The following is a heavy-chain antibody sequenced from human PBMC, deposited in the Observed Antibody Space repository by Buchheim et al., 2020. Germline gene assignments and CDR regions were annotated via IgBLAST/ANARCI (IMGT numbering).Heavy chain of an antibody. Sequence: VQLQESGPRLVKPSGTLSLTCAVSGDSISSSRWWTWVRQPPGKGLEWIGEIYHTGDTNYNASLGGRVTISIDKYRNQFSLGLTSVTDTDTAVYYCGDPPAAAWGQGTL. CDR2: IYHTGDT. CDR1: GDSISSSRW. D-gene: IGHD2-15*01. CDR3: GDPPAAA. V-gene: IGHV4-4*02. J-gene: IGHJ4*02.